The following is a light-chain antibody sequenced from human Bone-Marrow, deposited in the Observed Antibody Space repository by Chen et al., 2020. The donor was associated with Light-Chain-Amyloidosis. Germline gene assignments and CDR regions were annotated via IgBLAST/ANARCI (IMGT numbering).Light chain of an antibody. CDR3: QVWDSINDQVV. CDR2: DDS. J-gene: IGLJ2*01. Sequence: SYVLTQPSSVSVAPGQTATIACGGNNIGSTSVHWYQQTPGQAPLLVVYDDSDRPSGIPERFSGSNSGNTATLTISRVEGGDEADYYCQVWDSINDQVVFGGGTKLTVL. V-gene: IGLV3-21*02. CDR1: NIGSTS.